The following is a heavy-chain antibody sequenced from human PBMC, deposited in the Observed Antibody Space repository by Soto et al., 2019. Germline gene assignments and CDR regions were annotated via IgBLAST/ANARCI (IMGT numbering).Heavy chain of an antibody. Sequence: QLQESGPGLVKPSQTLSLTCSVSGGSINNNDYYWSWIRQTPGKGLEWIGYVYYSGSSDYIPSLKSRLSMSIDKSKNQFYLKLNSVTAADTATYFCARMSYFYDKWYFDIWGRGTLVTVSS. D-gene: IGHD3-22*01. J-gene: IGHJ2*01. CDR3: ARMSYFYDKWYFDI. V-gene: IGHV4-30-4*01. CDR1: GGSINNNDYY. CDR2: VYYSGSS.